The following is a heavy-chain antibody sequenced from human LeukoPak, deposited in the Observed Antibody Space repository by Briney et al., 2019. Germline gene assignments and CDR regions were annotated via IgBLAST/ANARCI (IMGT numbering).Heavy chain of an antibody. V-gene: IGHV3-15*01. CDR2: IKSKTDGGTT. D-gene: IGHD3-22*01. Sequence: GESLRLSCAASGFTFSNAWMSWVRQAPGKGLEWVGRIKSKTDGGTTDYAAPVKGRFTISRDDSKNTLYLQMNSLKTEDTAVYYCTTVGGDYYESSLYFQHWGQGTLVTVSS. CDR3: TTVGGDYYESSLYFQH. CDR1: GFTFSNAW. J-gene: IGHJ1*01.